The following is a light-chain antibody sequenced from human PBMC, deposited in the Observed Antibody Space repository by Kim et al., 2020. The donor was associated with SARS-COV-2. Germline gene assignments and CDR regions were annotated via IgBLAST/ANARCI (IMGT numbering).Light chain of an antibody. V-gene: IGLV3-1*01. CDR1: KLGDKY. CDR2: QDS. CDR3: QAWDSSTVWV. J-gene: IGLJ3*02. Sequence: SYELTQPPSVSVSPGQTASITCSGDKLGDKYACWYQQKPGQSPVLVIYQDSKRPSGIPERFSGSNSGNTATLTISGIQAMDEADYYCQAWDSSTVWVFGG.